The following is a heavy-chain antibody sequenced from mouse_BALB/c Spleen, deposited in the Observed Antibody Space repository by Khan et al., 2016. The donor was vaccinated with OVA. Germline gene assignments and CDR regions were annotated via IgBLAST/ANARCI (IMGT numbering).Heavy chain of an antibody. CDR1: GFTFTTYW. Sequence: QVQLQQSGAELVRPGASVKLSCKTSGFTFTTYWMQWVKQRPGQGLEWIGTIYPGDGDTRYTQKFKGKATLTADKSSSTAYMQISSLASEDSAVYYCASYRDDDFDYWGQGTTVTVSS. V-gene: IGHV1-87*01. D-gene: IGHD2-14*01. J-gene: IGHJ2*01. CDR2: IYPGDGDT. CDR3: ASYRDDDFDY.